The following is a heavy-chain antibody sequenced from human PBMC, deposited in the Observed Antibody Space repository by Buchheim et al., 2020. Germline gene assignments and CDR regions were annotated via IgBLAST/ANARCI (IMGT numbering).Heavy chain of an antibody. V-gene: IGHV3-23*01. J-gene: IGHJ4*02. CDR1: GLTFSNFA. CDR3: AKTAFGDPRDY. Sequence: EVQLLESGGGLVQPGGSLRLSCAASGLTFSNFAMSWVRQAPGKGLEWVSAISNSGSNTYYADSVKGRFAISRDNSKNTLYVQMNSLRAEDTAVYYCAKTAFGDPRDYWGQGTL. CDR2: ISNSGSNT. D-gene: IGHD3-10*01.